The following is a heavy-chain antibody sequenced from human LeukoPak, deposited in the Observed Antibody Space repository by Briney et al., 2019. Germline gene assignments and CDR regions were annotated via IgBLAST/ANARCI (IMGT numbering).Heavy chain of an antibody. V-gene: IGHV4-4*07. D-gene: IGHD6-19*01. Sequence: SETLSLTCTVSGGPISSYYWSWIRQPAGKGLEWIGRIYTSGSTNYNPSLKSRVTMSVDTSKNQFSLKLSSVTAADTAVYYCARVGVSGWPNWFDPWGQGTLVTDSS. CDR3: ARVGVSGWPNWFDP. CDR1: GGPISSYY. CDR2: IYTSGST. J-gene: IGHJ5*02.